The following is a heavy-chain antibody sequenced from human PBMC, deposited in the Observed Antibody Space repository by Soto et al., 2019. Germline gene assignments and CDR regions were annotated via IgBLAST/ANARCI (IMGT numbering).Heavy chain of an antibody. J-gene: IGHJ6*04. CDR3: ARLVDLTTYMDV. D-gene: IGHD4-4*01. Sequence: SETLSLTCSVSSGSISSSNWWSWVRQPPGKGLEWIGYIYYSGSTNYNPSLKSRVTISVDTSKNQFSLKLSSVTAADTAVYYCARLVDLTTYMDVWGKGTTVTVSS. V-gene: IGHV4-4*02. CDR1: SGSISSSNW. CDR2: IYYSGST.